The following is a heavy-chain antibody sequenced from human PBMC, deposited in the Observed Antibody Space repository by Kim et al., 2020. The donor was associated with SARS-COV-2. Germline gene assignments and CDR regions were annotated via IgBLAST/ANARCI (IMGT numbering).Heavy chain of an antibody. V-gene: IGHV3-53*04. D-gene: IGHD3-16*01. CDR3: ARDAFGMDV. J-gene: IGHJ6*02. CDR2: GGST. Sequence: GGSTYYAESVKGRFTISRHNSKNTLYLQMNSLRPEDTAVYYCARDAFGMDVWGQGTTVTVSS.